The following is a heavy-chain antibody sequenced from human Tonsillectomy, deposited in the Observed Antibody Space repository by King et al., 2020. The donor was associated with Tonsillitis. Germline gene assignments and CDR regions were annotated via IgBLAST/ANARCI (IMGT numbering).Heavy chain of an antibody. J-gene: IGHJ4*02. V-gene: IGHV2-70*01. CDR1: GFSLSTSGMC. CDR2: IDWDDDK. CDR3: ARYSYDSSGYPYFDY. Sequence: VTLKESGPALVKPTQTLTLTCTFSGFSLSTSGMCVSWIRQPPGKALEWLALIDWDDDKYYSTSLKTRLTISKDTSKNQVVLTMTNMDPVDTATYYCARYSYDSSGYPYFDYWGQGTLVTVSS. D-gene: IGHD3-22*01.